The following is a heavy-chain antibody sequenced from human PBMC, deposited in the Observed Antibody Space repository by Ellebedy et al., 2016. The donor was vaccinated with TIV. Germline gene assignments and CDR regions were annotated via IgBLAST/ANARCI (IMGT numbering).Heavy chain of an antibody. CDR1: GYTFTSYG. Sequence: ASVKVSCKASGYTFTSYGISWVRQAPGQGLEWMGWISAYNGNTNYAQKLQGRVTMTTDTSTSTAYMELRSLRSDDTAVYYCASSNPRSRDGYNGGYYYYGMDVWGQGTTVTVSS. J-gene: IGHJ6*02. CDR3: ASSNPRSRDGYNGGYYYYGMDV. V-gene: IGHV1-18*04. CDR2: ISAYNGNT. D-gene: IGHD5-24*01.